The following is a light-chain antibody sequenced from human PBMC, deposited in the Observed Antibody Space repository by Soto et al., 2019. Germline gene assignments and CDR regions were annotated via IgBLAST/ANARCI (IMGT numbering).Light chain of an antibody. CDR2: GAS. V-gene: IGKV3-20*01. CDR1: QSVSSSY. Sequence: EIVMTQSPAPLSVSPGERATLSCRASQSVSSSYLAWYQQTPGQAPSLLIYGASSRATGIPDRFSGSGSGTDFTLTISRLEPEDFAVYYCQQSGSSPITFGQGTRLEIK. J-gene: IGKJ5*01. CDR3: QQSGSSPIT.